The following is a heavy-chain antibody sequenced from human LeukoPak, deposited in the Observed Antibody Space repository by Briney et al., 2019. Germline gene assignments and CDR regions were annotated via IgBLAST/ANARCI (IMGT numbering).Heavy chain of an antibody. CDR3: ARPHPISNLSAP. D-gene: IGHD1-1*01. J-gene: IGHJ5*02. CDR1: GYTFTSND. Sequence: GASVKVSCKASGYTFTSNDIDWVRQAPGQGLEWMGWMNPKSGNTAYAQKFQGRVTMTRSTSISTAYMELSSLTSEHTAVYYCARPHPISNLSAPWGQGTLVPV. V-gene: IGHV1-8*01. CDR2: MNPKSGNT.